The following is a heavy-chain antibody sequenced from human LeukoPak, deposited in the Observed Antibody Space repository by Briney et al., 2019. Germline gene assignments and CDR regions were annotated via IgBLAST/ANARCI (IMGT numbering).Heavy chain of an antibody. V-gene: IGHV4-34*01. CDR2: INHSGST. D-gene: IGHD6-13*01. J-gene: IGHJ5*02. CDR3: ALYSKIFDP. CDR1: GGSFSGYY. Sequence: SETLSLTCAVYGGSFSGYYWSWIRQPPGKGLEWIGEINHSGSTNYNPSLTGRVTISVDMSKNQFSLKMNSVTAADTAMYYCALYSKIFDPWGQGTLVTVSS.